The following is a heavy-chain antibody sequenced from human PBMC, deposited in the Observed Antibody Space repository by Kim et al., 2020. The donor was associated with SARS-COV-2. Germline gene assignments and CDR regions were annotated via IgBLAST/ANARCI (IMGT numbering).Heavy chain of an antibody. J-gene: IGHJ3*02. CDR2: MNPNSGNT. CDR1: GYTFTSYD. D-gene: IGHD3-9*01. CDR3: ARGQRIYDILTGYYMGAFDI. V-gene: IGHV1-8*01. Sequence: ASVKVSCKASGYTFTSYDINWVRQATGQGLEWMGWMNPNSGNTGYAQKFQGRVTMTRNTSISTAYMELSSLRSEDTAVYYCARGQRIYDILTGYYMGAFDIWGQGTMVTVSS.